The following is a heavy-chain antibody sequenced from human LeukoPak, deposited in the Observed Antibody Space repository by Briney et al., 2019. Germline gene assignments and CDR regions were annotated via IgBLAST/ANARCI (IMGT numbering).Heavy chain of an antibody. CDR1: GGSISSSSYY. J-gene: IGHJ6*03. D-gene: IGHD6-6*01. Sequence: SETLSLTCTVSGGSISSSSYYWGWIRQPPGKGLEWIGSIYYSGSTYYNPSLKSRVTISVDTSKNQFSLKLSSVTAADTAVYYCARGQGQLVHHYYYYYMDVWGKGTTVTVSS. CDR2: IYYSGST. CDR3: ARGQGQLVHHYYYYYMDV. V-gene: IGHV4-39*07.